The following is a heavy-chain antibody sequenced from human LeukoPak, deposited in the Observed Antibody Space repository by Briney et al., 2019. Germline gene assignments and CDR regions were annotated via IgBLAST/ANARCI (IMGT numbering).Heavy chain of an antibody. CDR1: GGSISTSSYY. CDR3: ASQGSGFGRNWFDP. J-gene: IGHJ5*02. V-gene: IGHV4-39*07. Sequence: QSWETLSLTCTVSGGSISTSSYYWGWIRQPPGKGLEWIGSIYYSGSTYYNPSLKSRVTISVDTSKNQFSLKLSSVTAADTAVYYCASQGSGFGRNWFDPWGQGTLVTVSS. D-gene: IGHD3-10*01. CDR2: IYYSGST.